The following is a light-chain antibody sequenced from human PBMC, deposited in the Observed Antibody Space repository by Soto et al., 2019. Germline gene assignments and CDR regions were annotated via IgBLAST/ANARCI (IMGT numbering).Light chain of an antibody. CDR2: GAS. V-gene: IGKV3-20*01. Sequence: IVVTQSPGTLSSSPGERATLSCRASQSVSSTYLAWYQQKPGQAPRLLIYGASSRATGIPDRFSGSGSGTDFTLSISRLESEDFAVYYCQQYGSSPRTFGQGTKV. CDR1: QSVSSTY. J-gene: IGKJ1*01. CDR3: QQYGSSPRT.